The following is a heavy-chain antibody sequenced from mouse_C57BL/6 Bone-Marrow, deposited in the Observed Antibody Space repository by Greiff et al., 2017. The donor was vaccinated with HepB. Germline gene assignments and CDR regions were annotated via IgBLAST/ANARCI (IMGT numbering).Heavy chain of an antibody. CDR2: IYPGGGYT. V-gene: IGHV1-63*01. CDR1: GYTFTNYW. CDR3: ARKLITTVDYYAMDY. D-gene: IGHD1-1*01. Sequence: VQLQHSGAELVRPGTSVKMSCKASGYTFTNYWIGWAKQRPGHGLEWIGDIYPGGGYTNYNEKFKGKATLTADKSSSTAYMQFSSLTSEDSAIYYCARKLITTVDYYAMDYWGQGTSVTVSS. J-gene: IGHJ4*01.